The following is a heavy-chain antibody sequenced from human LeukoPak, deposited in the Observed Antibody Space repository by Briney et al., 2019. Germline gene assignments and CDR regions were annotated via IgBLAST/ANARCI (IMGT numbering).Heavy chain of an antibody. D-gene: IGHD3-10*01. CDR2: ISYDGSNK. V-gene: IGHV3-30*18. Sequence: GGSLRLSCAASGFTFSSYGMHWVRQAPGKGLEWVAVISYDGSNKYYADSVKGRFTISRDNSKNTLYLQMNSLRAEDTAVYYCAKEVGESYRYYFDYWGQGTLVTVSS. CDR3: AKEVGESYRYYFDY. CDR1: GFTFSSYG. J-gene: IGHJ4*02.